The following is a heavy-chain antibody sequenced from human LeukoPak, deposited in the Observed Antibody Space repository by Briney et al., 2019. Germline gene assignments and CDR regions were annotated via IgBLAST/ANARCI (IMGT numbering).Heavy chain of an antibody. D-gene: IGHD6-13*01. Sequence: ASVKVSCKASGYTFTSYGISWVRQAPGQGLEWMGWISAYNGDTNYAQKFQGRVTLTTDTSTSTAYMELRSLRSDDTALYYCARVGLGSSWGNFDYWGQGTLVTVSS. V-gene: IGHV1-18*04. CDR2: ISAYNGDT. CDR3: ARVGLGSSWGNFDY. CDR1: GYTFTSYG. J-gene: IGHJ4*02.